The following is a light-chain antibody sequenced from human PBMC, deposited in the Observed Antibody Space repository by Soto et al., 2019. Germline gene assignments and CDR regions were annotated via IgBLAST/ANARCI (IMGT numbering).Light chain of an antibody. CDR2: GAS. CDR3: QQYDSSPKP. J-gene: IGKJ1*01. CDR1: QSVSSSY. Sequence: DIVLTQSPGTQSLSKGERATLSCRASQSVSSSYLAWYQQKPGQAPRLLIYGASSRATGIPDRFSGSGSGTDFTLTISRLEPEDFAVYYCQQYDSSPKPFGQGTKVDIK. V-gene: IGKV3-20*01.